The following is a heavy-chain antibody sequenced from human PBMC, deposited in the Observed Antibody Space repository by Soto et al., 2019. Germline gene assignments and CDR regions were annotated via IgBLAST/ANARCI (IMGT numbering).Heavy chain of an antibody. CDR1: GGSVSSGSYY. J-gene: IGHJ5*02. CDR2: IYYSGST. Sequence: SETLSLTCTVSGGSVSSGSYYWSWIRQPPGKGLEWIGYIYYSGSTNYNPSLKSRVTISVDTSKNQFSLKLSSVTAADTAVYYCARVPAYYDIFSRFDPWGQGTLVTVSS. D-gene: IGHD3-9*01. V-gene: IGHV4-61*01. CDR3: ARVPAYYDIFSRFDP.